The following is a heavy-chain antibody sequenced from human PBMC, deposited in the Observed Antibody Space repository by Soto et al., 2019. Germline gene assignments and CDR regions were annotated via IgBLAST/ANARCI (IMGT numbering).Heavy chain of an antibody. J-gene: IGHJ4*02. CDR2: ISAGNGNT. CDR3: ARVNAEFDY. V-gene: IGHV1-3*01. Sequence: QVQLVQSGAEVKKPGASVNVSCKASGYTFTTYAMHWVRQAPGQRLEWMGWISAGNGNTKYSQKFQGRVTITRDTSGSTAYMELSSLTSEDTAVYYCARVNAEFDYWGQGTLVTVSS. CDR1: GYTFTTYA.